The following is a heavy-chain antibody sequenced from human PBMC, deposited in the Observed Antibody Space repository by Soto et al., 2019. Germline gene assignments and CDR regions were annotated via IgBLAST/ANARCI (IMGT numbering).Heavy chain of an antibody. Sequence: GGSLRLSCAASGFTFSSYAMSWVRQAPGKGLEWVSAISGSGGSTYYADSVKGRFTISRNNSKNTLYLQMNSLRAEDTAVYYCAKVIFLEWWDGVAFDIWGQGTMVTVSS. CDR3: AKVIFLEWWDGVAFDI. V-gene: IGHV3-23*01. J-gene: IGHJ3*02. CDR2: ISGSGGST. D-gene: IGHD3-3*01. CDR1: GFTFSSYA.